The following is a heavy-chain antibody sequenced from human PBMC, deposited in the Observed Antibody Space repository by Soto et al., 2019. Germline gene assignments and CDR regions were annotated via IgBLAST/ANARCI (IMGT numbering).Heavy chain of an antibody. CDR1: GFTFSSYG. D-gene: IGHD3-10*02. V-gene: IGHV3-33*01. Sequence: GGSLRLSCAASGFTFSSYGMHWVRQAPGKGLEWVAVIWYDGSNKYYADSVKGRFTISRDNSKNTLYLQMNSLRAEDTAVYYCARVGLTMSENWFDPWGQGTLVTVSS. CDR2: IWYDGSNK. CDR3: ARVGLTMSENWFDP. J-gene: IGHJ5*02.